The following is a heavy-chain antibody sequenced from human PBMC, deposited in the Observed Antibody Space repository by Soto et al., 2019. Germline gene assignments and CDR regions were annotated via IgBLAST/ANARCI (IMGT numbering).Heavy chain of an antibody. CDR3: ARGSHYYGSGDGMDV. V-gene: IGHV5-51*01. D-gene: IGHD3-10*01. CDR2: IYPGDSDT. Sequence: PGKSLKISCKGSGYSFTSYWIGWVRQMPGKGLEWMGIIYPGDSDTRYSPSFQGQVTISADKSISTAYLQWSSLKASDTAMYYCARGSHYYGSGDGMDVWGQGTTVTVSS. CDR1: GYSFTSYW. J-gene: IGHJ6*02.